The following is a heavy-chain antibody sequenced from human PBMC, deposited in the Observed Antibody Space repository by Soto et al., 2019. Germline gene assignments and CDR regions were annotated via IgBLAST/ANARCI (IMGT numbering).Heavy chain of an antibody. CDR2: INSDASHT. CDR1: RFTFITYW. D-gene: IGHD2-2*01. Sequence: RGPLRLSXVASRFTFITYWMHCIRQVPGKGGEWVSRINSDASHTSSAGSVKGRFTISRDNVKNTLHLEMNSLRAEDTAVYYCVRDGHCITTSCYGSWFDPWGQGTLVTVSS. CDR3: VRDGHCITTSCYGSWFDP. V-gene: IGHV3-74*03. J-gene: IGHJ5*02.